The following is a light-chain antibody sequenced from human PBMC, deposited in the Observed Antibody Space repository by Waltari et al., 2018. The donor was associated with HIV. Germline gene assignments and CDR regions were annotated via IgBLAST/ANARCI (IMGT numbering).Light chain of an antibody. CDR1: SNDVGAYDY. V-gene: IGLV2-8*01. CDR2: EVT. Sequence: QSALTQPPSASGSPGQSVTISCTGTSNDVGAYDYVSWYQQHPGRAPKLLIYEVTKPPSWVPDRFSGSKSGNTASLTVSGLQAEDDGHYYCTSYVDNYVVFFGGGTKLTVL. J-gene: IGLJ2*01. CDR3: TSYVDNYVVF.